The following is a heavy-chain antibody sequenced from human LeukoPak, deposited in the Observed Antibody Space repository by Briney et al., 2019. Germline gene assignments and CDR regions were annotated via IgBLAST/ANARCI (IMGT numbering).Heavy chain of an antibody. CDR1: GGSFSGYY. Sequence: PSETLSLTCAVYGGSFSGYYWSRIRQPPGKGLEWIGEIDHSGSTNYNPSLKSRVTISVDTSKNQFSLKLSSVTAADTAVYYCARTPTYYDYIWGSYRVDAFEIWGQGTMVTVSS. CDR3: ARTPTYYDYIWGSYRVDAFEI. CDR2: IDHSGST. D-gene: IGHD3-16*02. J-gene: IGHJ3*02. V-gene: IGHV4-34*01.